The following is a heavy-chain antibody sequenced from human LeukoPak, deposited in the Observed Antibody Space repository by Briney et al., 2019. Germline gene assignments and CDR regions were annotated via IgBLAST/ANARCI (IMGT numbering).Heavy chain of an antibody. D-gene: IGHD1-26*01. CDR2: VYYSGST. CDR1: GGSISSSSYY. CDR3: ARHRGGSSDLDY. Sequence: PSETLSLTCTVSGGSISSSSYYWDWIRQPPGKGLEWIGSVYYSGSTYYNPSLKSRLTISVDTSKNQFSLKLSSVTAADTAVYCCARHRGGSSDLDYWGQGTLVTVSS. J-gene: IGHJ4*02. V-gene: IGHV4-39*01.